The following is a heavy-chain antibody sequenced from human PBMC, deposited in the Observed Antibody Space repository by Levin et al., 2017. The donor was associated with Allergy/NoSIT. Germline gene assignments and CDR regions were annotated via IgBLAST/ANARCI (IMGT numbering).Heavy chain of an antibody. CDR3: ATLWFGELLPVY. J-gene: IGHJ4*02. Sequence: GESLKISCAASGFTFSDYYMSWIRQAPGKGLEWVSYISSSSSYTNYADSVKGRFTISRDNAKNSLYLQMNSLRAEDTAVYYCATLWFGELLPVYWGQGTLVTVSS. V-gene: IGHV3-11*03. D-gene: IGHD3-10*01. CDR1: GFTFSDYY. CDR2: ISSSSSYT.